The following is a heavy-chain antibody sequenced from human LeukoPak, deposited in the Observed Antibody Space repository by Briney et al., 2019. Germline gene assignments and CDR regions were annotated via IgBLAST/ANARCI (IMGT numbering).Heavy chain of an antibody. V-gene: IGHV4-59*08. CDR3: ARHRSRGWFDP. CDR2: IYYSGTT. D-gene: IGHD2-2*01. J-gene: IGHJ5*02. Sequence: SETLSLTCTVSGGSISSYYWSWIRPPPGKGLEWIGYIYYSGTTNYNPSLKSRVTISVDTSKNQFSLKLSSVTAADTAVYYCARHRSRGWFDPWGQGTLVTVSS. CDR1: GGSISSYY.